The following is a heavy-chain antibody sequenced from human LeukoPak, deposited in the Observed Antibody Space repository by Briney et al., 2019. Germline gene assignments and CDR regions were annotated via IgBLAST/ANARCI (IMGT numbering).Heavy chain of an antibody. V-gene: IGHV1-69*04. J-gene: IGHJ4*02. CDR3: ARGASGSYYLTPFDY. Sequence: GASVKVSCKASGGTFSSYAISWVRQAPGQGLEWMGRIIPILGIANYAQKFQGRVTITADKSTSTAYMELSSLRSEDTAVYYCARGASGSYYLTPFDYWGQGTLVTVSS. CDR1: GGTFSSYA. D-gene: IGHD1-26*01. CDR2: IIPILGIA.